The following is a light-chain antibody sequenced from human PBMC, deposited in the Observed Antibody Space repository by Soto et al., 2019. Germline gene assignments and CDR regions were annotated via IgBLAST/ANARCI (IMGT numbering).Light chain of an antibody. J-gene: IGLJ3*02. Sequence: QSVLTQSPSASASLGASVKRTCTLSSGHSTYAIAWHQQQPEKGPRYLMKLNSDGSHSKGDGIPDRFSGSSSGAERYLTISSLLSEDEADYYCQTWGTGPWVFGGGTKLTVL. CDR3: QTWGTGPWV. CDR2: LNSDGSH. CDR1: SGHSTYA. V-gene: IGLV4-69*01.